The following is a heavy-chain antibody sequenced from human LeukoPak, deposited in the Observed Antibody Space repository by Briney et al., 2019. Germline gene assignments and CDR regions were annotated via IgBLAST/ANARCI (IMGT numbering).Heavy chain of an antibody. CDR2: IHYSGST. CDR1: GGSISSYY. J-gene: IGHJ3*02. Sequence: SETLSLTCTVSGGSISSYYWSWIRQPPGKGLECIGYIHYSGSTNYNPSLKSRVTISKDTSKNQFSLKLNSVTAADTALCYCARFVGSSWLAFDIWGQGTMVTVSS. CDR3: ARFVGSSWLAFDI. V-gene: IGHV4-59*01. D-gene: IGHD6-13*01.